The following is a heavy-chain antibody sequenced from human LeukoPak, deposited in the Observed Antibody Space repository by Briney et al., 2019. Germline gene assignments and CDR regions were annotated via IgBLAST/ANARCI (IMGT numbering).Heavy chain of an antibody. CDR2: ISAYNGNT. V-gene: IGHV1-18*04. CDR3: ARDRSSGWYPLPFDY. D-gene: IGHD6-19*01. Sequence: ASVTVSCKASGYTFTSYGISWVRQAPGQGLEWMGWISAYNGNTNYAQKLQGRVTMTTDTSTSTAYMELRSLRSDDTAVYYCARDRSSGWYPLPFDYWGQGTLVTVSS. J-gene: IGHJ4*02. CDR1: GYTFTSYG.